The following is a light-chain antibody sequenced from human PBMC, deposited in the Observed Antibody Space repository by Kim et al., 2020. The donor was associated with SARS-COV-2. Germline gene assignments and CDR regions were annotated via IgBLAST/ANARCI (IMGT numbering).Light chain of an antibody. CDR2: LNSDGSH. CDR3: QTWGSGPWV. Sequence: ASVKLTCTLRSEHSSYTIAWHQQQPEKGPRYLMKLNSDGSHTKGAEIPDRFSGSSSGAERYLTISSLQSDDEADYYCQTWGSGPWVFGGGTQLTVL. V-gene: IGLV4-69*02. J-gene: IGLJ3*02. CDR1: SEHSSYT.